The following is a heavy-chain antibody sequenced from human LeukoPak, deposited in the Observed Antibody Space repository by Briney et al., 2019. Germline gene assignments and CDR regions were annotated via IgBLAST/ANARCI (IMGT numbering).Heavy chain of an antibody. CDR3: ARDTLRITIFGVGGNGFDI. CDR2: INPTGDDT. Sequence: ASVKVSCKASGYTFTRYYIHWVRQAPGQGLEWTGIINPTGDDTRYEQRFQGRVTMTRDTSTSTVYMELSSLRSEDTAIYYCARDTLRITIFGVGGNGFDIWGQGTMVTVSS. CDR1: GYTFTRYY. J-gene: IGHJ3*02. V-gene: IGHV1-46*01. D-gene: IGHD3-3*01.